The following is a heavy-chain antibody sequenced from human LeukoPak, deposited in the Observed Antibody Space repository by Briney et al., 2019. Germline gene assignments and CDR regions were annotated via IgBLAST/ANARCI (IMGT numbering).Heavy chain of an antibody. J-gene: IGHJ4*02. V-gene: IGHV4-4*07. CDR3: ARDRSSGWSSFVY. CDR2: IYTNGIT. Sequence: PSETLSLTCTVSGGSISSFYWTWIRQPAGKGLEWIGRIYTNGITNYNPSLKSRVSMSVDTSKNQFSLKLRSVTAADTAVYYCARDRSSGWSSFVYWGQGALVTVSS. CDR1: GGSISSFY. D-gene: IGHD6-19*01.